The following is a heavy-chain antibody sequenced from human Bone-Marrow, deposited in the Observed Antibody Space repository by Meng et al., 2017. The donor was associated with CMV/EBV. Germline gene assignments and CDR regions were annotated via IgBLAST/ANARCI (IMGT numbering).Heavy chain of an antibody. J-gene: IGHJ5*02. Sequence: GSTFAGYYMHWVRQAPGQGLEWIEWINPNSGGTNNAQKFQSRVTMTRDTSISTAYMEVSRLRSDDTAVYYCARDWGCSSASCYVLDPWGQGTLVTVSS. V-gene: IGHV1-2*02. D-gene: IGHD2-2*01. CDR2: INPNSGGT. CDR3: ARDWGCSSASCYVLDP. CDR1: GSTFAGYY.